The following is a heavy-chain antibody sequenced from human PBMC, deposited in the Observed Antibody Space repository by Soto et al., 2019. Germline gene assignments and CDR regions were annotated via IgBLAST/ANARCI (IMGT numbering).Heavy chain of an antibody. J-gene: IGHJ6*02. CDR1: GYTFTGYY. D-gene: IGHD6-13*01. Sequence: APVKVSCKASGYTFTGYYIHWVRQAPGQGLEWMGWINPNSGGTNYAQKFQGWVTMTRDTSISTAYMELSRLRSDDTAVYYCARERVVAAAGKRPLDYYYYGMDVWGQGTAVTVSS. CDR2: INPNSGGT. CDR3: ARERVVAAAGKRPLDYYYYGMDV. V-gene: IGHV1-2*04.